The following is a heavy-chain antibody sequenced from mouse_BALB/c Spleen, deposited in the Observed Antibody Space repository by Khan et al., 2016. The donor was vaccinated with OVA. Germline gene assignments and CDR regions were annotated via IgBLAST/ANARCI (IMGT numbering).Heavy chain of an antibody. V-gene: IGHV4-1*02. CDR3: ARPYRYDGRTWFAY. D-gene: IGHD2-14*01. CDR2: INRDSSTI. CDR1: GFAFSRYW. J-gene: IGHJ3*01. Sequence: EVQLLESGGGLVQPGGSLKLSCAASGFAFSRYWMSWVRQAPGKGLEWIGEINRDSSTINYTPSLKDKFIISRDNAKNTLYLQMSKVRSEDTALYYCARPYRYDGRTWFAYWGQGTLVTFSA.